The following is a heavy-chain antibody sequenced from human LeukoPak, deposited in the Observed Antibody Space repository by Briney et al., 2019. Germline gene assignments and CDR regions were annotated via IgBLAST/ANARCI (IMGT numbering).Heavy chain of an antibody. V-gene: IGHV1-2*02. Sequence: ASVKVSCKASGYTFTSHAMNWVRQAPGQGLEWMGWIDPNSGGTGYAQKFQGRVTLTRDTSIRTAYMDLSSLRSDDTAVYYCARGIYSGIYGRLDPWGQGTLVTASS. J-gene: IGHJ5*02. D-gene: IGHD3-10*01. CDR3: ARGIYSGIYGRLDP. CDR1: GYTFTSHA. CDR2: IDPNSGGT.